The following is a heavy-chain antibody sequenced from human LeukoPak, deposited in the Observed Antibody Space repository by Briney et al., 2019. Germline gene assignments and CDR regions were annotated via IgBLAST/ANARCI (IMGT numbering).Heavy chain of an antibody. CDR2: ISGSGGST. CDR1: GFTFSSYA. V-gene: IGHV3-23*01. Sequence: GGSLRLSCAASGFTFSSYAMSWVRQAPGKGLEWVSAISGSGGSTYYADSVKGRFTISRDNSKNTLYLQMNSLRAEDTAVYYCARKYYDILTGYYADYWGQGTLVTVSS. CDR3: ARKYYDILTGYYADY. D-gene: IGHD3-9*01. J-gene: IGHJ4*02.